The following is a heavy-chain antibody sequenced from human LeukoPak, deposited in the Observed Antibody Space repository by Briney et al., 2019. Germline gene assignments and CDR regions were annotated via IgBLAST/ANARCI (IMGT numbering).Heavy chain of an antibody. CDR1: GFTFDDYA. J-gene: IGHJ4*02. Sequence: PGGSLRLSCAASGFTFDDYAMHWVRQAPGRGLEWVSGISWNVGSIDYVDSVKGRFTISRDNAKNSLYLQMNSLRAEDTALYYCVKDMSDILTGFYLDYWGQGILVTVSS. CDR2: ISWNVGSI. CDR3: VKDMSDILTGFYLDY. V-gene: IGHV3-9*01. D-gene: IGHD3-9*01.